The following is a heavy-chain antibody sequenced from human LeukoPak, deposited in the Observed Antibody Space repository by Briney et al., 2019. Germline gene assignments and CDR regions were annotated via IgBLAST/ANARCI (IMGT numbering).Heavy chain of an antibody. CDR3: AREAIAAPYPDY. CDR1: GGSISSSSYY. D-gene: IGHD6-13*01. J-gene: IGHJ4*02. V-gene: IGHV4-39*07. Sequence: SETLSLTCTVSGGSISSSSYYWGWIRQPPGKGLEWIGEIYHSGSTNYNPSLKSRVTISVDKSKNQFSLKLSSVTAADTAVYYCAREAIAAPYPDYWGRGTLVTVSS. CDR2: IYHSGST.